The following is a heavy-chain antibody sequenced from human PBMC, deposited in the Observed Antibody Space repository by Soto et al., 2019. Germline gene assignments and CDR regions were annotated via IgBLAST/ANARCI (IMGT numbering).Heavy chain of an antibody. V-gene: IGHV1-2*02. Sequence: ASVKVSCKASGYTFTGYYMHWVRQAPGQGLEWMGWINPNSGGTNYAQKFQGRVTMTRDTSISTAYMELSRLRSDDTAVYYCARDFVQLWPLGYYGMDVWGQGTTVTVSS. J-gene: IGHJ6*02. CDR3: ARDFVQLWPLGYYGMDV. D-gene: IGHD5-18*01. CDR1: GYTFTGYY. CDR2: INPNSGGT.